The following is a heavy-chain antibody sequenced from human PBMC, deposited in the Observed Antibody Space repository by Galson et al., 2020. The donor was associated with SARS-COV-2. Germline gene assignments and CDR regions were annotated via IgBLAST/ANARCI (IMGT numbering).Heavy chain of an antibody. J-gene: IGHJ4*02. V-gene: IGHV3-30*04. Sequence: GESLKISCAASGFTFSSYAMHWVRQAPGKGLEWVAVISYDGSNKYYADSVKGRFTISRDNSKNTLYLQMNSLRAEDTAVYYCAKETPGWYFVYWGQGTLVTVSS. CDR3: AKETPGWYFVY. CDR2: ISYDGSNK. D-gene: IGHD2-15*01. CDR1: GFTFSSYA.